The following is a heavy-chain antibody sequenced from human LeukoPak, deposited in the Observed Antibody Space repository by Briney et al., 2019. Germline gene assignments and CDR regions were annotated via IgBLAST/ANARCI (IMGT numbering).Heavy chain of an antibody. V-gene: IGHV4-31*03. D-gene: IGHD1-1*01. CDR1: GGSISSGGSY. CDR2: IYYSGST. Sequence: SQTLSLTCTVSGGSISSGGSYWSWIRQHPGKGLEWIGYIYYSGSTYYNPSLKSRVTISVDTSKNQFSLKLSSVTAADTAVYYCARVNAKERPFDYWGQGTLVTVSS. CDR3: ARVNAKERPFDY. J-gene: IGHJ4*02.